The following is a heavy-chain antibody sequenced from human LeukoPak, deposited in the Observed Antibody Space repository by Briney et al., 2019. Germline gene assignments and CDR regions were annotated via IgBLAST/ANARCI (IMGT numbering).Heavy chain of an antibody. CDR3: ARIRPLRGGYVVLRNYYYYGMDV. D-gene: IGHD5-12*01. V-gene: IGHV1-8*01. J-gene: IGHJ6*02. Sequence: ASVKVSCKASGYTFTSYDINWVRQATGQGLEWMGWMNPNSGNTGYTQKFQGRVTMTRNTSISTAYMELSSLRSEDTAVYYCARIRPLRGGYVVLRNYYYYGMDVWGQGTTVTVSS. CDR1: GYTFTSYD. CDR2: MNPNSGNT.